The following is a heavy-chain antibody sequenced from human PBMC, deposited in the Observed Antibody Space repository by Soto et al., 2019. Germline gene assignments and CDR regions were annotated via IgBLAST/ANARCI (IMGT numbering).Heavy chain of an antibody. CDR3: ASETYGDYVGYFDP. CDR1: GGSISSCDYY. V-gene: IGHV4-30-4*01. CDR2: IYYSGTT. Sequence: PSETLSLTCTVSGGSISSCDYYWSWVRQPPGKGLEWIAYIYYSGTTYYNPSLKSRVTMSRDTSKNQFSLKLESVTAADTAVYYCASETYGDYVGYFDPWGQG. D-gene: IGHD4-17*01. J-gene: IGHJ5*02.